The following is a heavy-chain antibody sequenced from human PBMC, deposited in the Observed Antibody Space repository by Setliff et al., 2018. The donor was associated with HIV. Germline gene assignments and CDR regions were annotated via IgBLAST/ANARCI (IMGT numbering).Heavy chain of an antibody. V-gene: IGHV4-39*01. CDR2: IYYSGST. CDR1: GGSISSSSYY. CDR3: ARGGAAAGIVSYYYYYMDV. Sequence: SETLSLTCTASGGSISSSSYYWGWIRQPPGKGLEWIGSIYYSGSTYYNPSLKSRVTISVDTSKNQFSLKLSSVTAADTAVYYCARGGAAAGIVSYYYYYMDVWGKGTTVTVS. J-gene: IGHJ6*03. D-gene: IGHD6-13*01.